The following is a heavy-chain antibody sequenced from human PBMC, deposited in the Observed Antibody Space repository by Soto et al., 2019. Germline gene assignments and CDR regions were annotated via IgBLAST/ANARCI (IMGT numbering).Heavy chain of an antibody. J-gene: IGHJ5*02. V-gene: IGHV2-5*02. CDR1: GFSLSTSGVG. CDR3: AHRTVAAAGEGWFDP. Sequence: QITLKESGPPLVKPTQTLTLTCTFSGFSLSTSGVGVGWIRQPPGKALEWLALIYWDDDKRYSPSLKSRLTITKDTSKNQVVLTMTNMDPVDTATYYCAHRTVAAAGEGWFDPWGQGTLVTVSS. CDR2: IYWDDDK. D-gene: IGHD6-13*01.